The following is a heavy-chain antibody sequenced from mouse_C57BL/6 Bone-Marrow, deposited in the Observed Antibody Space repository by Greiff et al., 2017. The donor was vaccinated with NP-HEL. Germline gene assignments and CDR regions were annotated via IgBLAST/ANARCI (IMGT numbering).Heavy chain of an antibody. CDR3: ARGDSNYAWYFDV. D-gene: IGHD2-5*01. V-gene: IGHV3-8*01. Sequence: EVKLMESGPGLAKPSQTLSLTCSVTGYSITSDYWNWIRKFPGNKLEYMGYISYSGSTYYNPSLKSRISITRDTSKNQYYLQLNSVTTEDTATYYCARGDSNYAWYFDVWGTGTTVTVSS. CDR2: ISYSGST. CDR1: GYSITSDY. J-gene: IGHJ1*03.